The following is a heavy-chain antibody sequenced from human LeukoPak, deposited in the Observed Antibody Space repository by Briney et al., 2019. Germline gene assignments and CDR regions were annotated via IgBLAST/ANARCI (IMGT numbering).Heavy chain of an antibody. CDR1: GGSFSGYY. J-gene: IGHJ5*02. V-gene: IGHV4-34*01. CDR3: ARPVPSRLGWFDP. D-gene: IGHD1-1*01. Sequence: SETLSLTCAVYGGSFSGYYWSWIRQPPGKGLEWIGSIYYSGSTYYNPSLKSRVTISVDTSKNQFSLKLSSVTAADTAVYYCARPVPSRLGWFDPWGQGTLVTVSS. CDR2: IYYSGST.